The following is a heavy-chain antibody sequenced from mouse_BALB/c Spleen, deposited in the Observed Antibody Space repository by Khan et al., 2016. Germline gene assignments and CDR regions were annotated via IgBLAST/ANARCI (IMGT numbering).Heavy chain of an antibody. Sequence: EVQLQESGAEFVKPEASVKLSCTASGFNIKDTYIHWVKQRPEQGLEWIGRIDPANDDTRYDPKFQGKATITADTSSNTAYLQLSSLTSEDTAVYYCARGSYDYGFAYWDQGTLVTVSA. D-gene: IGHD2-4*01. V-gene: IGHV14-3*02. J-gene: IGHJ3*01. CDR3: ARGSYDYGFAY. CDR2: IDPANDDT. CDR1: GFNIKDTY.